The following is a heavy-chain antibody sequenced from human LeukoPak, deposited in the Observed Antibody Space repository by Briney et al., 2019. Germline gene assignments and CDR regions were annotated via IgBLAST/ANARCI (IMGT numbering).Heavy chain of an antibody. D-gene: IGHD2-21*02. V-gene: IGHV3-30*03. Sequence: SGGSLRLSCAASGFTLSSYGMHWVRQAPGKGLEWVAGKSYDGSNKYSADSVKGRFTVSRDNSKNTLYLQMNSLRAEDTAVYYCASELAYCGGDCYSAFDTWGQGTMVTVSS. CDR3: ASELAYCGGDCYSAFDT. J-gene: IGHJ3*02. CDR2: KSYDGSNK. CDR1: GFTLSSYG.